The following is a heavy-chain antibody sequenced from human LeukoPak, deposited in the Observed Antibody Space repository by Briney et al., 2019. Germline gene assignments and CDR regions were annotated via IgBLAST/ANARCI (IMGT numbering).Heavy chain of an antibody. CDR2: ISSSSYI. CDR1: GFTFSDYY. J-gene: IGHJ4*02. CDR3: AREPRRVPRWDIVVVPAAIYFDY. D-gene: IGHD2-2*01. Sequence: PGGSLRLSCTASGFTFSDYYMSWIRQAPGKGLEWVSSISSSSYIYYADSVKGRFTISRDNAKNSLYLQMNSLRAEDTAVYYCAREPRRVPRWDIVVVPAAIYFDYWGQGTLVTVSS. V-gene: IGHV3-69-1*01.